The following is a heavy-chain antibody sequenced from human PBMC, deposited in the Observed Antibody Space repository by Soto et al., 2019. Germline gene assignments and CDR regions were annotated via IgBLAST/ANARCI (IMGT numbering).Heavy chain of an antibody. Sequence: QVQLVQSGAEVKKPGSSVKVSCKTSGYTFTAYYIHWVRQAPGQGLEWMGWINPNSGVANYAQNFQGRVTMTRDTSISTDYMELSKMRSEDTTVYYCARQGSGSEYPQYFYYGMDVWGQGTTVAASS. J-gene: IGHJ6*02. CDR3: ARQGSGSEYPQYFYYGMDV. CDR1: GYTFTAYY. V-gene: IGHV1-2*02. D-gene: IGHD5-12*01. CDR2: INPNSGVA.